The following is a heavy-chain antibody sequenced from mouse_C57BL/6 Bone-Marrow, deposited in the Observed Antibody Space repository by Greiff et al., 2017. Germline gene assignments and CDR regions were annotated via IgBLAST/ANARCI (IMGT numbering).Heavy chain of an antibody. V-gene: IGHV6-6*01. CDR1: GFTFSDAW. D-gene: IGHD4-1*01. J-gene: IGHJ3*01. CDR2: IRNKANNHAT. CDR3: TPLNWDAFAY. Sequence: EVKLVESGGGLVQPGGSMKLSCAASGFTFSDAWMDWVRQSPEKGLEWVADIRNKANNHATYYAESVKGRFTISRDDSKSSVYLQMNSLRAEDTGIYYCTPLNWDAFAYWGQGTLVTVSA.